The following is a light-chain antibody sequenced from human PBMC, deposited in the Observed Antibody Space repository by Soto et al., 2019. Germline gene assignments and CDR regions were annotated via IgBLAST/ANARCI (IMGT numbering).Light chain of an antibody. CDR2: DVS. J-gene: IGKJ1*01. CDR3: QQYTSFSPWT. V-gene: IGKV1-5*01. CDR1: QSINKW. Sequence: DIQMTQSPSTLSASVGDRVTITCRASQSINKWVAWHQQKPGKVPKVLIYDVSTLESGVPSRFSGSGTGTYFPLTIISLQPDDIATYYCQQYTSFSPWTFGQGNKVEIK.